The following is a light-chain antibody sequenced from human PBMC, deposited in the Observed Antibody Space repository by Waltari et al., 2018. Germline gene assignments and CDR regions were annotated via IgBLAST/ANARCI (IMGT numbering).Light chain of an antibody. CDR3: CSYAGNKWL. V-gene: IGLV2-23*02. CDR1: SGDVGMFNL. J-gene: IGLJ3*02. CDR2: PVA. Sequence: QSALTQPASVSGSPGQSITISCSGSSGDVGMFNLVSWYQPHPSKAPQLIIYPVADPPHGVSYRFSASKSGHTASLTISGLQPEDEADYYCCSYAGNKWLFGGGTKVTVL.